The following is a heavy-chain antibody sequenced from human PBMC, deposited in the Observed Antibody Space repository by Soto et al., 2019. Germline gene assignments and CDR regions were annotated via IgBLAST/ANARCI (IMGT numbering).Heavy chain of an antibody. CDR1: GYIFSTYD. J-gene: IGHJ5*02. D-gene: IGHD1-20*01. CDR2: LNPNSGNT. V-gene: IGHV1-8*01. CDR3: ARDHRYNWNDEGWFDP. Sequence: QVQLVQSGAEVKKPGASVKVSCKASGYIFSTYDINWVRQAPGQGLEWMGWLNPNSGNTGYAQKFQGRVTMTRNTSINTAYMELSSLGSEDTAVYYCARDHRYNWNDEGWFDPWGHGTLVTVSS.